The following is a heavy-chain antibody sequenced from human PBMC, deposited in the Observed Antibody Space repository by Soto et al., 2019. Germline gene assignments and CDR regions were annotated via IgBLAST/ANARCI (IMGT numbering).Heavy chain of an antibody. CDR1: GGSISSGDYY. Sequence: SETLSLTCTVSGGSISSGDYYWSWIREPPWKGLEWIWYIYYSGSTNYSHSLKSRIIISLDTSKNQFSLKVSSVTAEDTAVYHCARGQAPYNYALRPYYGMDVWGPGTTVTVPS. CDR3: ARGQAPYNYALRPYYGMDV. J-gene: IGHJ6*02. V-gene: IGHV4-61*08. D-gene: IGHD1-1*01. CDR2: IYYSGST.